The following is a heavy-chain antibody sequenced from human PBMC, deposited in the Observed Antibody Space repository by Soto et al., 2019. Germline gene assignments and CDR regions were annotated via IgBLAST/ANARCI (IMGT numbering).Heavy chain of an antibody. J-gene: IGHJ6*02. D-gene: IGHD5-12*01. V-gene: IGHV3-21*01. CDR1: GFTFSSYS. CDR2: ISSSSSYI. Sequence: GGSLRLSCAASGFTFSSYSMNWVRQAPGKGLEWVSSISSSSSYIYYADSVKGRFTISRDNAKNSLYLQMNSLRAEDTAVYYCARGGDGYNPSYYYYGMDVWGQGTTVTV. CDR3: ARGGDGYNPSYYYYGMDV.